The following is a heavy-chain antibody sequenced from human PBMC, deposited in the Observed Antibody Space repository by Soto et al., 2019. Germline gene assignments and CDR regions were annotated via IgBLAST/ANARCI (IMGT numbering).Heavy chain of an antibody. CDR1: TGSSDSFY. CDR3: ARSRDGYNLNPIDQ. D-gene: IGHD5-12*01. Sequence: QVQLQVSGPGLVKPSATLSLSCTVSTGSSDSFYWSWIRQPPGKGLEWIGYFFYTGSTNHNPSLNGRVTKSLYMSSSQFSLSLTSVTAADTAMYYCARSRDGYNLNPIDQWGQGLLVTVSS. CDR2: FFYTGST. J-gene: IGHJ4*02. V-gene: IGHV4-59*01.